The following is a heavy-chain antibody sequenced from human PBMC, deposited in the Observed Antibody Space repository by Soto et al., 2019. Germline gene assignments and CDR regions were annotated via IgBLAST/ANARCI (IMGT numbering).Heavy chain of an antibody. Sequence: EVKVVESGGGLTRPGDSLTLSCIGYAFTLEHYGMSWARQVPGRGLEWGSGISWNGGRTGYGDSVKGRITISRDNAKNTVSLEMTSLRPGDTAFYYCVRGIDAFDVWGRGTMVTVSS. J-gene: IGHJ3*01. V-gene: IGHV3-20*04. CDR2: ISWNGGRT. CDR1: AFTLEHYG. CDR3: VRGIDAFDV.